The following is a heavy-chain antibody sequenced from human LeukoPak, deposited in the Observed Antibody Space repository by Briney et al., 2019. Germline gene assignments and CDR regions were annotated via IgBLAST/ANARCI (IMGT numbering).Heavy chain of an antibody. CDR2: IYYSGSA. CDR1: GGSISSYY. V-gene: IGHV4-59*01. Sequence: SETLSLTCTVSGGSISSYYWTWIRQPPGKGLEWIGYIYYSGSANYNPSLKSRVTISVDTSKNQFSLRLSSVTAADTAVYYCAGGSGSYVPFDYWGQGTLATVSS. D-gene: IGHD3-10*01. J-gene: IGHJ4*02. CDR3: AGGSGSYVPFDY.